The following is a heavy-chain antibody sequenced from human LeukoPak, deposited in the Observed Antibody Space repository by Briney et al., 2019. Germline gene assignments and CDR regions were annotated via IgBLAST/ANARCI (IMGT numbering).Heavy chain of an antibody. V-gene: IGHV3-30-3*01. CDR2: ISYDGSNN. J-gene: IGHJ4*02. CDR1: GFTFSSYA. CDR3: ARDGYFDY. Sequence: GGSLRHSCAASGFTFSSYAMHWVRQAPGKGLERVAVISYDGSNNYYVDSVKGRFTISRDNSKNTLYLQMNSLRAEDTAVYYCARDGYFDYWGQGTLVTVSS.